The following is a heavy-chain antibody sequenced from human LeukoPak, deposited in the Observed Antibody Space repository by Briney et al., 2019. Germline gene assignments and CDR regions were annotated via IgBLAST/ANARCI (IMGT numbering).Heavy chain of an antibody. V-gene: IGHV1-58*02. J-gene: IGHJ6*02. CDR3: AAPIGTLVGATTHYYYYYGMDV. CDR2: IVVGSGNT. Sequence: SVKVSCKASGFTFTSSAMQWVRQARGQRLERIGWIVVGSGNTNYAQKFQERVTITRDMSTSTAYMELSSLRSEDTAVYYCAAPIGTLVGATTHYYYYYGMDVWGQGTTVTVSS. CDR1: GFTFTSSA. D-gene: IGHD1-26*01.